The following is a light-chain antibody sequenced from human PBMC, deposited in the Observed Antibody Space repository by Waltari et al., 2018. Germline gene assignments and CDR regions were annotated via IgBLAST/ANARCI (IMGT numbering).Light chain of an antibody. CDR3: QQHYTTPWT. V-gene: IGKV1-5*01. CDR1: QSISDY. J-gene: IGKJ1*01. Sequence: DIQMTQSPSTLSPSVGDTVTITCRASQSISDYLAWYQQKPGKAPKLLIYDASTLKNGVPSRFSGSVSGTEFTLTISSLQAEDVAVYYCQQHYTTPWTFGQGTKVEIK. CDR2: DAS.